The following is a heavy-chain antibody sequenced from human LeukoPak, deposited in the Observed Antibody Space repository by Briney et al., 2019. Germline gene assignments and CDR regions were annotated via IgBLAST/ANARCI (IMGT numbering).Heavy chain of an antibody. Sequence: GGSLRLSCVASGFTFSSYSMNWVRQAPGKGLEWVSSISSSSSYIYYADSVKGRFTISRDNAKNSLYLQVKRLRAEDKAVYYCARDPRVYGSGSRGGAFDIWGQGTMVTVFS. D-gene: IGHD3-10*01. CDR3: ARDPRVYGSGSRGGAFDI. J-gene: IGHJ3*02. CDR1: GFTFSSYS. V-gene: IGHV3-21*01. CDR2: ISSSSSYI.